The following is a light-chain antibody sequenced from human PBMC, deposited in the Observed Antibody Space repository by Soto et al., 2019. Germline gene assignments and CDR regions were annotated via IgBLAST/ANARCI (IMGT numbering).Light chain of an antibody. CDR3: QQFIT. J-gene: IGKJ5*01. CDR1: QGISSA. Sequence: AIQLTQSPSSLSASVGDRVTITCRASQGISSALAWCQQKPGKAPKLLIYDASSLESGVPSRFSGSGSGTDFTLTISSLQPEDFATYYCQQFITFGQGTRLEIK. V-gene: IGKV1-13*02. CDR2: DAS.